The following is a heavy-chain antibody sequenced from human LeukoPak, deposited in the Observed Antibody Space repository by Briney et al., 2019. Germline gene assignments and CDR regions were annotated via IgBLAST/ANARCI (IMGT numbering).Heavy chain of an antibody. V-gene: IGHV3-30*03. CDR1: GFTFSSYG. Sequence: GGSLRLSCAASGFTFSSYGMHWVRQAPGKGLEWVAVISYDGSNKYYADSVKGRFTISRDNSKNTLYLQMNSLRAEDTAVYYCARVGLLLHYFDYWGQGTLVTVSS. CDR3: ARVGLLLHYFDY. CDR2: ISYDGSNK. D-gene: IGHD2/OR15-2a*01. J-gene: IGHJ4*02.